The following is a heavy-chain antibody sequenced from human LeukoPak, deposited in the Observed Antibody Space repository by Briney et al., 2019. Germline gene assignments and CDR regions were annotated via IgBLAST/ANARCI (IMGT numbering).Heavy chain of an antibody. CDR1: GFTFSTYS. J-gene: IGHJ4*02. Sequence: GGSLRLSCAASGFTFSTYSMNWVRQAPGKGLEWVSSISSSSSYIYYVDSVKGRFTISRDNAKNSLYLQMNSLRADDTAVYYCARGVGGYEGYFDYWGQGTLVTVSS. V-gene: IGHV3-21*01. D-gene: IGHD5-12*01. CDR2: ISSSSSYI. CDR3: ARGVGGYEGYFDY.